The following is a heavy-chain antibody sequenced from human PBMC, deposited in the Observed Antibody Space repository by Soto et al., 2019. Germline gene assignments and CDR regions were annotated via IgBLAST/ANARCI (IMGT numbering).Heavy chain of an antibody. D-gene: IGHD5-12*01. Sequence: QVQLVQSGAEVKKPGSSVKVSCKASGGTFSSYAISWVRQAPGQGLEWMGGIIPIFGTANYAQKFQGRVTITAGESTSTAYMELSSLRSEDTAVYYCAREIEDGFDNGNDAFDIWGQGTMVTVSS. J-gene: IGHJ3*02. CDR3: AREIEDGFDNGNDAFDI. CDR2: IIPIFGTA. CDR1: GGTFSSYA. V-gene: IGHV1-69*01.